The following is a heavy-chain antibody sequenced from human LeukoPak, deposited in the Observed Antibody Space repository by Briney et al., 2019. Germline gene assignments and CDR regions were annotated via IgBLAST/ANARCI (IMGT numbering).Heavy chain of an antibody. CDR2: IYYSGRA. V-gene: IGHV4-39*01. CDR3: ARRRYYNSAGYLD. D-gene: IGHD3-22*01. CDR1: GGSISSSSYY. J-gene: IGHJ1*01. Sequence: SETLSLTCSVSGGSISSSSYYWGWIRQPPGKGLEWIGEIYYSGRAYYNSSLKSRLTISVDTSWNQFSLTLSSVTAADTGVYYCARRRYYNSAGYLDWGQGTLVSVST.